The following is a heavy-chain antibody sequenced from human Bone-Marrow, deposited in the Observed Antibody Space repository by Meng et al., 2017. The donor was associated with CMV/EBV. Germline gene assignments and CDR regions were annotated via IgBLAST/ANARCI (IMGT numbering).Heavy chain of an antibody. CDR3: AKEQGPYYDFWSGYYTTNLGYNWFDP. D-gene: IGHD3-3*01. CDR1: GFTFSSDA. CDR2: ISGSGGST. Sequence: GGSLRRSCAASGFTFSSDAMSWVRQAPGKGLEWVSAISGSGGSTYYADSVKGRFTISRDNSKNTLYLQMNSLRAEDTAVYYCAKEQGPYYDFWSGYYTTNLGYNWFDPWGQGTLVTVSS. V-gene: IGHV3-23*01. J-gene: IGHJ5*02.